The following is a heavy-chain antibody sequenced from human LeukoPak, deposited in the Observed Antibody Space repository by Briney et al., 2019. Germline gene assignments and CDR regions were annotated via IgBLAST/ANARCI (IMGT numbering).Heavy chain of an antibody. CDR2: IRQDGGEQ. D-gene: IGHD2-15*01. Sequence: GGSLRLSCAASGFTLSNYWMSWVRQAPGKGLEWVANIRQDGGEQYYMDSVKGRFTISRDNAKNSLYLQMNSLRAEDTAVYYCVRQRRYCSGDSCYQRTFDYWGQGTLVTVSS. CDR1: GFTLSNYW. V-gene: IGHV3-7*01. J-gene: IGHJ4*02. CDR3: VRQRRYCSGDSCYQRTFDY.